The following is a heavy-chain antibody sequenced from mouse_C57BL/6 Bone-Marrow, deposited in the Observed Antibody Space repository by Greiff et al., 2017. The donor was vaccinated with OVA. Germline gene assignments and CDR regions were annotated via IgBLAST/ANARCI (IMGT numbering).Heavy chain of an antibody. Sequence: QVQLKQPGAELVKPGASVKLSCKASGYTFTSYWMHWVKQRPGQGLEWIGMIHPNSGSTNYNEKFKSKATLTVDTSSSTAYMQLSSLTSEDSAVYYCARYGHYVGYAMDYWGQGTSVTVSS. D-gene: IGHD2-1*01. CDR2: IHPNSGST. CDR1: GYTFTSYW. J-gene: IGHJ4*01. CDR3: ARYGHYVGYAMDY. V-gene: IGHV1-64*01.